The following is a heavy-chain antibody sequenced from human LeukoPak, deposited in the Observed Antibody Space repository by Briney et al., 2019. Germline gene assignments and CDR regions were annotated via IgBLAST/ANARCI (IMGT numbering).Heavy chain of an antibody. CDR3: ARELGYCSGGSCYTLNNWFGP. CDR1: GYTFTGYY. CDR2: INPNSGGT. V-gene: IGHV1-2*02. D-gene: IGHD2-15*01. Sequence: ASVKVSCKASGYTFTGYYMHWVRQAPGHGLEWMGCINPNSGGTNYAQKFQGRVTMTRDTSTSTVYMELSSLRSEDTAVYYCARELGYCSGGSCYTLNNWFGPWGQGTLVTVSS. J-gene: IGHJ5*02.